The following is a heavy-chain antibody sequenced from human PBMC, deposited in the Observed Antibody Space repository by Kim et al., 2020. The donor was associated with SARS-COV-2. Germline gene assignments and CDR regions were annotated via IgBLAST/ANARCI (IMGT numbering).Heavy chain of an antibody. Sequence: GRVTTSRDNAKNSLYLQMNSLRAEDTAVYYCARVSYAILTGYPTRYYFDYWGQGTLVTVSS. D-gene: IGHD3-9*01. J-gene: IGHJ4*02. CDR3: ARVSYAILTGYPTRYYFDY. V-gene: IGHV3-11*05.